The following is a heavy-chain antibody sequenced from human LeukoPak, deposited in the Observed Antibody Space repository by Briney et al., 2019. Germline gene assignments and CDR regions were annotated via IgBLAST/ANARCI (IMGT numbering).Heavy chain of an antibody. J-gene: IGHJ4*02. V-gene: IGHV3-30*18. D-gene: IGHD3-3*01. CDR1: GFTFSSYG. Sequence: GGSLRLSCAASGFTFSSYGMHWVRQAPGKGLEWVAVISYDGSNKYYADSVKGRFTISRDNSKNTLYLQMNSLRAEDTAVYYCAKGRRPVYYDFWSGYGYWGQGTLVTVSS. CDR2: ISYDGSNK. CDR3: AKGRRPVYYDFWSGYGY.